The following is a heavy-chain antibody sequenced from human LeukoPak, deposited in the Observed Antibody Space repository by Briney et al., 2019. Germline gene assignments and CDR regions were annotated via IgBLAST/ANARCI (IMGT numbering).Heavy chain of an antibody. CDR1: GYIFSIYA. CDR3: ARDYTVAIGTTTYFQH. Sequence: SVKVSCKASGYIFSIYAMIWVRQAHGQGLELMGWINPNTGNPTYAQGFTGRFVFSLDTSVSTAYLQISSLKPEDTAVYYCARDYTVAIGTTTYFQHWGQGTLVTVSS. V-gene: IGHV7-4-1*02. J-gene: IGHJ1*01. D-gene: IGHD1-7*01. CDR2: INPNTGNP.